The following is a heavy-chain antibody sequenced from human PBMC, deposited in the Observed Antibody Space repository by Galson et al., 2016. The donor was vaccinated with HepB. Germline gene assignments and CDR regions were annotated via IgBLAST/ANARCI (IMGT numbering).Heavy chain of an antibody. Sequence: SETLSLTCTVSGGSISRYYWSWIRQPPGKGLEWIGYIYYSGSTNYNPSLKSRVTISVDTSKNQFSLQLSSVTAADTAVYYCSRLGFYQFVYYHYGMDGWGKGTTVTVSS. CDR2: IYYSGST. CDR1: GGSISRYY. D-gene: IGHD2/OR15-2a*01. J-gene: IGHJ6*04. CDR3: SRLGFYQFVYYHYGMDG. V-gene: IGHV4-59*01.